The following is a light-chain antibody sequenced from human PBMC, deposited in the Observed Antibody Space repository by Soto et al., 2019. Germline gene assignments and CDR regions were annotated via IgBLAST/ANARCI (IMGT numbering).Light chain of an antibody. CDR2: DVS. CDR3: SSYTTGGTV. CDR1: SSDLDSYNYGGYKW. Sequence: QSALTRPASVSGSPGQSITISCTGSSSDLDSYNYGGYKWLSWYQQHPGKAPKLIIYDVSNRPSGVSNRFSGSKSGNTASLTITWLQAQAESHYFCSSYTTGGTVFGRGTKLTVL. V-gene: IGLV2-14*03. J-gene: IGLJ2*01.